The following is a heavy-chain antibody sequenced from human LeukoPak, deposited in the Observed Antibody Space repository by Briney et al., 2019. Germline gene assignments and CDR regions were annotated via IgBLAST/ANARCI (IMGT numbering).Heavy chain of an antibody. CDR3: AREDVVLVDAVRYYYYGMDV. CDR1: GYTFTGYY. J-gene: IGHJ6*02. Sequence: ASVKVSCKASGYTFTGYYMHWVRQAPGQGLEWMGIINPSGGSTSYAQKFQDRVTMTKDTSTSTVYMELSSLKSEDTAVYYCAREDVVLVDAVRYYYYGMDVWGQGTTVTVSS. CDR2: INPSGGST. D-gene: IGHD2-8*01. V-gene: IGHV1-46*01.